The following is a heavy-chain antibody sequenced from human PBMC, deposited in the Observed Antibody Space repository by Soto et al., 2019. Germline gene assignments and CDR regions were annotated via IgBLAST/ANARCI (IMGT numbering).Heavy chain of an antibody. CDR1: GFTFSSYD. CDR3: ARVNRQYQRDYYYYMDV. V-gene: IGHV3-13*01. D-gene: IGHD2-2*01. CDR2: IGTAGDT. J-gene: IGHJ6*03. Sequence: PGGSLRLSCAASGFTFSSYDMHWVRQATGKGLEWVSAIGTAGDTYYPGSVKGRFTISRENAKNSLYLQMNSLRAGDTAVYYCARVNRQYQRDYYYYMDVWGKGTTVTVSS.